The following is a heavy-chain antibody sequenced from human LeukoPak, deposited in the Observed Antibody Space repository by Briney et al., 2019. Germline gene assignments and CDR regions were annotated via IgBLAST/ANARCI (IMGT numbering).Heavy chain of an antibody. CDR1: GYSFTNYW. D-gene: IGHD3-22*01. V-gene: IGHV5-51*01. Sequence: GESLNLSCQGSGYSFTNYWNAWVRQMPGKGLEWMGIVYPGDSDTRYSPSFQGQVTISADKSISTAYLQWSSPKASDTAFYYCARDTSGCSRFDYWGQRTLVTVSS. CDR3: ARDTSGCSRFDY. CDR2: VYPGDSDT. J-gene: IGHJ4*02.